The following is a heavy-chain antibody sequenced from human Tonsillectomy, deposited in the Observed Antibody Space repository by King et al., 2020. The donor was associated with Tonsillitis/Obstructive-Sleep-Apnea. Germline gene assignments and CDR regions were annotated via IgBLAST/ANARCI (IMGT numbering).Heavy chain of an antibody. V-gene: IGHV3-23*04. CDR2: ISGSGGST. CDR1: GFTFSSYA. Sequence: VQLVESGGGLVQPGGSLRLSCAASGFTFSSYAMSWVRQAPGKGLEWVSAISGSGGSTYYADSVKGRFIISRDNSKNTLYLQMNSLRAEDTAVYYCAKSPMYYYDSSGQTGDYYYYMDVWGKGTTVTVSS. D-gene: IGHD3-22*01. J-gene: IGHJ6*03. CDR3: AKSPMYYYDSSGQTGDYYYYMDV.